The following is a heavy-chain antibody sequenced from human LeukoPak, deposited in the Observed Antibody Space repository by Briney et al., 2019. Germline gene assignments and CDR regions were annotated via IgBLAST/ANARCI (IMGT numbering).Heavy chain of an antibody. CDR2: IYYSGST. CDR3: AIITSPFEDY. CDR1: GGPINSHH. J-gene: IGHJ4*02. D-gene: IGHD1-14*01. V-gene: IGHV4-59*05. Sequence: SETLSLTCTVSGGPINSHHWSWIRQPPGKGLEWIGSIYYSGSTYYNPSLKSRVTISVDTSKNQFSLKLSSVTAADTAVYYCAIITSPFEDYWGQGTLVTVSS.